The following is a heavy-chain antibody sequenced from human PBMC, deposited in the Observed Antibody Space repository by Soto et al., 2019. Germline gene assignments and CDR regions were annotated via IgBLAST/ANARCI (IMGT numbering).Heavy chain of an antibody. CDR2: IIPIFGTA. J-gene: IGHJ6*02. D-gene: IGHD6-13*01. CDR3: ARDIAAAGSYYYYGMDV. CDR1: GGTFSSYA. Sequence: QVQLVQSGAEVKKPGSSVKVSCKASGGTFSSYAISWVRQAPGQGLEWMGGIIPIFGTANYAQKFQGRVMITADESTSTAYMELSSLRSEDTAVYYCARDIAAAGSYYYYGMDVWGQGTTVTVSS. V-gene: IGHV1-69*01.